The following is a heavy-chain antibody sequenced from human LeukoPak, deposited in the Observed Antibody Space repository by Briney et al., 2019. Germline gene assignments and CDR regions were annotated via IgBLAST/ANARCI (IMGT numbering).Heavy chain of an antibody. V-gene: IGHV3-21*01. CDR3: ARMMIYEPNEYGDYEGNAFDI. CDR1: GFTFSSYS. J-gene: IGHJ3*02. Sequence: PGGSLRLSCAASGFTFSSYSMNLVRQAPGKGLEWVSSISSSSSYIYYADSVKGRFTISRDNAKNSLYLQMNSLRAEDTAVHYCARMMIYEPNEYGDYEGNAFDIWGQGTMVTVSS. D-gene: IGHD4-17*01. CDR2: ISSSSSYI.